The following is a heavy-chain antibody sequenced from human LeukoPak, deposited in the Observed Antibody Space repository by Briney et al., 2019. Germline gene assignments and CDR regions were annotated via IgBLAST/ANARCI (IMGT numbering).Heavy chain of an antibody. J-gene: IGHJ6*03. CDR3: ARGRNTMVRGAIGAETRYYFSYYMDV. D-gene: IGHD3-10*01. Sequence: PSETLSLTCAVYGWSFSGYYWCWFRQPPGKVLEGIGEINHSGGTNYYHSLKSRATITVVASKNHSSLKLSSVTAADTALYYCARGRNTMVRGAIGAETRYYFSYYMDVWGKGTTVTVSS. V-gene: IGHV4-34*01. CDR1: GWSFSGYY. CDR2: INHSGGT.